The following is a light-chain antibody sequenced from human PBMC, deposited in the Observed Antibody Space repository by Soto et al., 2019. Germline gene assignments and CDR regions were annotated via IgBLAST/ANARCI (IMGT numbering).Light chain of an antibody. V-gene: IGKV3-20*01. CDR3: QLYGTSPKT. Sequence: EIVLTQSPVTLCLSPGERATLSCRASETVAGSYLAWYQQKPGQAPRLLIHGASTRATGIADRFSGSGSGTDFTLTISRLEPEDFAVYYCQLYGTSPKTFGQGTKV. CDR2: GAS. CDR1: ETVAGSY. J-gene: IGKJ1*01.